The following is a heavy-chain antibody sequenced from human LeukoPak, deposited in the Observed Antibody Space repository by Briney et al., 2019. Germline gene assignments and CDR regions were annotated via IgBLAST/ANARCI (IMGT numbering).Heavy chain of an antibody. CDR2: IYYNGST. D-gene: IGHD3-10*01. CDR1: GGSISSYY. Sequence: SETLSLTCTVSGGSISSYYWSWIRQPPGKGLEWIGYIYYNGSTNYNPSLKSRVTISVDTSKNQFSLKLSSVTAADTAVYYCARGKRVHYFDYWGQGTLVTVSS. CDR3: ARGKRVHYFDY. J-gene: IGHJ4*02. V-gene: IGHV4-59*01.